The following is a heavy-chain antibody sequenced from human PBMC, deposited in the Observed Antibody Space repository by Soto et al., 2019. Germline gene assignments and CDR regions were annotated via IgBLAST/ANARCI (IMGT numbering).Heavy chain of an antibody. CDR2: ITHSGST. V-gene: IGHV4-34*01. J-gene: IGHJ3*02. D-gene: IGHD3-22*01. Sequence: SETLSLTCAVYGGSFSGYYWSWIRQPPGKGLEWIGEITHSGSTNYNPSLKSRVTISVDTSKNQFSLKLSSVTAADTAVYYCARPDYYDSSGNDAFDIWGQGTMVTVSS. CDR1: GGSFSGYY. CDR3: ARPDYYDSSGNDAFDI.